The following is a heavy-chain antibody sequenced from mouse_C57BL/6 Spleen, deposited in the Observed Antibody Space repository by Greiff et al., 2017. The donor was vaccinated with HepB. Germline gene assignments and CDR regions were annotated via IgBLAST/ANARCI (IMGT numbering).Heavy chain of an antibody. Sequence: QVQLKESGAELVKPGASVKISCKASGYAFSSYWMNWVKQRPGKGLEWIGQIYPGDGDTNYNGKFKGKATLTADKSSSTAYLQLSSLTSEDSAVYFCAIYYGYDVSFAYWGQGTLVTVSA. J-gene: IGHJ3*01. CDR1: GYAFSSYW. CDR3: AIYYGYDVSFAY. CDR2: IYPGDGDT. V-gene: IGHV1-80*01. D-gene: IGHD2-2*01.